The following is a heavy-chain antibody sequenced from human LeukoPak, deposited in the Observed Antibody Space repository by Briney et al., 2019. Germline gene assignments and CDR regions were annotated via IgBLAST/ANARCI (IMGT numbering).Heavy chain of an antibody. V-gene: IGHV3-23*01. CDR1: RFTFRNYA. CDR2: ISGTADSK. J-gene: IGHJ3*02. D-gene: IGHD3-16*01. CDR3: AKADATIGGAFDT. Sequence: PGGSLRLSCAASRFTFRNYATSWVRQAPGRGLEWLSIISGTADSKYYADSVKGRFTISRDNPRSTLYLEMKSLRAEDTAVYYCAKADATIGGAFDTWGQGTMVIVSS.